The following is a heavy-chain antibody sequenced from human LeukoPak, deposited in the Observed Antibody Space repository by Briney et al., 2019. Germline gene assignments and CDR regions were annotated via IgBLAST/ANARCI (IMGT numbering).Heavy chain of an antibody. CDR2: IYTSGST. CDR1: GASTSNYQ. J-gene: IGHJ3*02. CDR3: ARSPTDYGDYLGDAFDI. V-gene: IGHV4-4*07. D-gene: IGHD4-17*01. Sequence: SETLSLTCTVSGASTSNYQWSWIRQTAGKRLEWIGRIYTSGSTNYNPSLKSRVTMSVDTSKNQFSLKLSSVTAADTAVYYCARSPTDYGDYLGDAFDIWGQGTMVTVSS.